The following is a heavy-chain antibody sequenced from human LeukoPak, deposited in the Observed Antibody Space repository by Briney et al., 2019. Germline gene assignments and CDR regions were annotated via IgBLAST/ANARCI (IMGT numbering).Heavy chain of an antibody. Sequence: PGGSLRLSCAASGFTFSSYAMSWVRQAPGKGLEWVSAISGSGGSTYYADSVKGRFTISRDNSKNTLYLQMNSLRAEDTAVYYCAKGPEYRYGLDYCDYWGQGTLVTVSS. CDR1: GFTFSSYA. V-gene: IGHV3-23*01. J-gene: IGHJ4*02. CDR2: ISGSGGST. D-gene: IGHD5-18*01. CDR3: AKGPEYRYGLDYCDY.